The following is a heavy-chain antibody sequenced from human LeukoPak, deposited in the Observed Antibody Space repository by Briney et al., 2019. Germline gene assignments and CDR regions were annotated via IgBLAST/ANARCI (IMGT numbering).Heavy chain of an antibody. CDR2: IYHSGST. J-gene: IGHJ4*02. CDR1: GGSISSSSYY. Sequence: PSETLSLTCTVSGGSISSSSYYWGWIRQPPGKGLEWIGEIYHSGSTNYNPSLKSRVTISVDKSKNQFSLKLSSVTAADTAVYYCARVPRFGEFPTGDDYWGQGTLVTVSS. D-gene: IGHD3-10*01. CDR3: ARVPRFGEFPTGDDY. V-gene: IGHV4-39*07.